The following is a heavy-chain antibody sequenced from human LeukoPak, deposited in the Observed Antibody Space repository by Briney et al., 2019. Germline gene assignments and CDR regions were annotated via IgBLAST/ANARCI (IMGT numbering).Heavy chain of an antibody. D-gene: IGHD3-10*01. CDR3: AKEKKNYGSGSRQNWFDP. V-gene: IGHV3-23*01. J-gene: IGHJ5*02. Sequence: PGGSLRLSCAASGFTFSSYAMSWVRQAPGKGLEWVSAISGSGGSTYYADSVKGRFTISRDNSKNTLYLQMNSLRAEDTAVYYCAKEKKNYGSGSRQNWFDPWGQGILVTVSS. CDR2: ISGSGGST. CDR1: GFTFSSYA.